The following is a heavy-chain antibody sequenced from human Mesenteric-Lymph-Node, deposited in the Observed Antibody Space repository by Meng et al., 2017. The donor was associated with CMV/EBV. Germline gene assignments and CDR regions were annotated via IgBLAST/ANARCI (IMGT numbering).Heavy chain of an antibody. CDR2: VYYSGST. J-gene: IGHJ3*02. V-gene: IGHV4-59*01. CDR3: ARDLRASNAFDI. D-gene: IGHD3-10*01. Sequence: SETLSLTCTVSGSSISSYYWSWIRQPPGKRLEWIGYVYYSGSTSYNPSLKSRVTISVDRSKNQFSLKLNSVTAADTAVYYCARDLRASNAFDIWGRGAMVTVSS. CDR1: GSSISSYY.